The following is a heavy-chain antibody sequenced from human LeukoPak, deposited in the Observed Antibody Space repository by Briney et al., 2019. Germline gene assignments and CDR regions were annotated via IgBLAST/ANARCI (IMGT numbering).Heavy chain of an antibody. CDR1: GYSFTSYW. V-gene: IGHV5-51*01. CDR3: ARHEWHSGYDY. D-gene: IGHD5-12*01. J-gene: IGHJ4*02. Sequence: GESLKISCKGSGYSFTSYWIGWVRQMPGKGLEWMGIIYPGDSDTRYSRSFQGHVTISADKSISTAYLQWSSLKASDTAMYYCARHEWHSGYDYWGQGTLVTVSS. CDR2: IYPGDSDT.